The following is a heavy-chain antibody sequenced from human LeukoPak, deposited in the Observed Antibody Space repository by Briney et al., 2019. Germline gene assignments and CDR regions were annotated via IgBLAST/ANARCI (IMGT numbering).Heavy chain of an antibody. CDR3: ARDRYYYDSSGYSRVFDY. J-gene: IGHJ4*02. V-gene: IGHV4-39*02. CDR1: GGSISSSSYY. D-gene: IGHD3-22*01. CDR2: IYYSGST. Sequence: SETLSLTCTVSGGSISSSSYYWGWIRQPPGKGLEWIGSIYYSGSTYYNPSLKSRVTISVDTSKDQFSLKLSSVTAADTAVYYCARDRYYYDSSGYSRVFDYWGQGTLVTVSS.